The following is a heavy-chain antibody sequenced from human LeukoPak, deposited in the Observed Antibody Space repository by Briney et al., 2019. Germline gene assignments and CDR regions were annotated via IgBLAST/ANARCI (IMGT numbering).Heavy chain of an antibody. V-gene: IGHV4-59*01. J-gene: IGHJ5*02. Sequence: SETLSLTCTVSGGSISSYYWSWIRQPPGKGLEWIGYIYYSGSTNYNPSLKSRVTIPVDTSKNQFSLKLSSVTAADTAVYYCARAYVFNWFDPWGQGTLVTVSS. D-gene: IGHD3-16*01. CDR2: IYYSGST. CDR1: GGSISSYY. CDR3: ARAYVFNWFDP.